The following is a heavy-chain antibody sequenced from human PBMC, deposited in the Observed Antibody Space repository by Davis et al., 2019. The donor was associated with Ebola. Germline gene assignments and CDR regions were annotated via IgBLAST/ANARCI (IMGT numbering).Heavy chain of an antibody. Sequence: MPSETLSPTCAAHGESFTAYYWSWIRQPPGKGLEWIADINHSRRTSHNPSLKSRVTISVDTSKNQVSLKLSSVTAADTAVYYCARGSRWGTAISFFDYWGQGNLVTVSS. CDR1: GESFTAYY. CDR3: ARGSRWGTAISFFDY. CDR2: INHSRRT. J-gene: IGHJ4*02. D-gene: IGHD5-18*01. V-gene: IGHV4-34*01.